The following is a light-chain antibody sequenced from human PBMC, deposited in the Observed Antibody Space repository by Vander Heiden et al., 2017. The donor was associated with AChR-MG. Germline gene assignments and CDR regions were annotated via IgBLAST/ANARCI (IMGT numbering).Light chain of an antibody. V-gene: IGLV2-14*03. CDR1: SSDIGLYDY. CDR3: NSYTGPTTLV. J-gene: IGLJ2*01. CDR2: DVS. Sequence: QSALTQPASVSGSPGQSITISCIGTSSDIGLYDYVSWYQPTPGEAPKLIIYDVSKRPSGVPIRFSGSKSGNTASLTISGLQPEDESLYYCNSYTGPTTLVFGGGTKLTVL.